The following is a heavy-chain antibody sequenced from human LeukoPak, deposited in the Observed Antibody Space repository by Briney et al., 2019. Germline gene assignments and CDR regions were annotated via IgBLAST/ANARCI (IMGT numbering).Heavy chain of an antibody. CDR3: ARDSPPATAIQGRDY. CDR1: GGTFSSYA. V-gene: IGHV1-69*04. Sequence: ASVKVSCKASGGTFSSYAIGWVRQAPGQGLEWMGRIIPILGIANYAQKFQGRVTITADKSTSTAYMELSSLRSEDTAVYYCARDSPPATAIQGRDYWGQGTLVTVSS. D-gene: IGHD2-2*02. CDR2: IIPILGIA. J-gene: IGHJ4*02.